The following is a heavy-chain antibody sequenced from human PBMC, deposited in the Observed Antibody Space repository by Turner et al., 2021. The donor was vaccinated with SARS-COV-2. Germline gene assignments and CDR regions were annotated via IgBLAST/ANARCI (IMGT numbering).Heavy chain of an antibody. CDR1: GGTFSSYA. Sequence: QVQLVQAGAEVKKPGSSVKVSCKASGGTFSSYAISWVRQAPGQGLEWMRGIIPIIGTANYAQKFQVRVTITADKSTSTAYMELSSLRSEDTDVYYCARGEVGYCSGGRCYSGSYWGQGTLVTVSS. CDR3: ARGEVGYCSGGRCYSGSY. V-gene: IGHV1-69*06. CDR2: IIPIIGTA. D-gene: IGHD2-15*01. J-gene: IGHJ4*02.